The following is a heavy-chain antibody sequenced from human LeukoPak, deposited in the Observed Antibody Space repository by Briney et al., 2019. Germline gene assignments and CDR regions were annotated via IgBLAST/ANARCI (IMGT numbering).Heavy chain of an antibody. CDR3: ARGIVGRYYFDS. J-gene: IGHJ4*02. CDR1: GGSISSDNYY. D-gene: IGHD1-26*01. CDR2: IYYSGST. Sequence: SETLSLTCTVSGGSISSDNYYWGWIRQPPGKGLEFIGSIYYSGSTYYNPSLKSRVTISVDTSKNQFSLKLSSVTAADTAVYYCARGIVGRYYFDSWGQGILVTVSS. V-gene: IGHV4-39*07.